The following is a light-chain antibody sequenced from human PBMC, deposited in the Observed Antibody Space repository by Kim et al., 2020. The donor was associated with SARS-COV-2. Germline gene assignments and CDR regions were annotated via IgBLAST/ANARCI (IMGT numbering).Light chain of an antibody. V-gene: IGKV1-33*01. J-gene: IGKJ2*03. CDR2: DAS. Sequence: ASVGDRGTITCKASQDINRNLNWYQHKPGKPPKFLIYDASLFQEGVTSRFRGSGFGTQFTFTISSLQSEDAGIYLWQQYDSLPPYSLGQGTKLEI. CDR3: QQYDSLPPYS. CDR1: QDINRN.